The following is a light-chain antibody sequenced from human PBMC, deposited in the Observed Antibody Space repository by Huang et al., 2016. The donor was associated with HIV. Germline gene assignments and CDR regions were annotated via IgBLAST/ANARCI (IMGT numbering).Light chain of an antibody. CDR1: QSIGTN. V-gene: IGKV3-15*01. CDR3: QHYSNWPPLT. CDR2: GAS. J-gene: IGKJ4*01. Sequence: IILTQSPATLSVSPGEGATLSCRASQSIGTNLAWYQQGPGQAPRLLVYGASTRATCVPVRFSCSGSGTQFNLTLSSLQSEDFATYYCQHYSNWPPLTFGGGTKVDI.